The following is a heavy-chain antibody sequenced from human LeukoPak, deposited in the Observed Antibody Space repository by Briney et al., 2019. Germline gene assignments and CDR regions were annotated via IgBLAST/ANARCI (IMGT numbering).Heavy chain of an antibody. J-gene: IGHJ6*03. Sequence: SETLFLTCTVSGGSMSYDYWSWIRQTPGMRLEWIGYIYTSGSTRYNPSLKSRVTISVDTSKNHFSLRLRSVTAADTAVYYCARHFRRDYSASGASQYYHYIDVWGKGTTVTVSS. CDR3: ARHFRRDYSASGASQYYHYIDV. CDR2: IYTSGST. CDR1: GGSMSYDY. V-gene: IGHV4-4*09. D-gene: IGHD3-10*01.